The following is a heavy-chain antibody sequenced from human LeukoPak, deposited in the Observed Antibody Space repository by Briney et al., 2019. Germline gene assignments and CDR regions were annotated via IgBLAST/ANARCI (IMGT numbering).Heavy chain of an antibody. D-gene: IGHD3-9*01. CDR3: ARDQRYYDILTGYSAYYYYGMDV. CDR2: IYSGGST. Sequence: GRSLRLSCAASGFTFSSYGMHWVRQAPGKGLEWVSVIYSGGSTYYADSVKGRFTISRDNSKNTLYLQMNSLRAEDTAVYYCARDQRYYDILTGYSAYYYYGMDVWGQGTTVTVSS. J-gene: IGHJ6*02. V-gene: IGHV3-53*01. CDR1: GFTFSSYG.